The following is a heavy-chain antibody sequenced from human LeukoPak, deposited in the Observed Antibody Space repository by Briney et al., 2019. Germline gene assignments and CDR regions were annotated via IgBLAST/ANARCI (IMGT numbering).Heavy chain of an antibody. J-gene: IGHJ4*02. CDR3: AKAHHYDTPSSY. D-gene: IGHD3-9*01. CDR2: ISYDGSNK. Sequence: GGSLRLSCAASRFTFSSYGMHWVRQAPGKGLEWVAVISYDGSNKYYADSVKGRFTISRDNSKNTLYLQMNSLRAEDTAVYYCAKAHHYDTPSSYWGQGTLVTVSS. CDR1: RFTFSSYG. V-gene: IGHV3-30*18.